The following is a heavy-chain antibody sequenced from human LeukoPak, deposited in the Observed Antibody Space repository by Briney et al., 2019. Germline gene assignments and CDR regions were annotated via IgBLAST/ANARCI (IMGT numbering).Heavy chain of an antibody. CDR1: GFPFSDYY. CDR2: IDHSGGT. D-gene: IGHD1-7*01. CDR3: ARSSFGTGTTFLDY. J-gene: IGHJ4*02. Sequence: GSLRLSCEASGFPFSDYYWSWIRQAPGKGLEWIGEIDHSGGTNYNPSLKSRVTISVDRSKNQFSLKLSSVTAADTAVYYCARSSFGTGTTFLDYWGQGTLVTVSS. V-gene: IGHV4-34*01.